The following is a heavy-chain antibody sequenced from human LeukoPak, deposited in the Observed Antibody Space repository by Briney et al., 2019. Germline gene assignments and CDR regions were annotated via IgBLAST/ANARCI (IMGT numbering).Heavy chain of an antibody. J-gene: IGHJ1*01. CDR3: AREGPVGSDGF. D-gene: IGHD5-24*01. CDR1: GGTFNSYG. Sequence: ASVKVSCKASGGTFNSYGISWVRQAPGQGLEWMGGSSPISRTTNFAQKFQGRLTITADESTSMVYMELNGLRAEDTAVYYCAREGPVGSDGFWGQGTLVTVSS. V-gene: IGHV1-69*13. CDR2: SSPISRTT.